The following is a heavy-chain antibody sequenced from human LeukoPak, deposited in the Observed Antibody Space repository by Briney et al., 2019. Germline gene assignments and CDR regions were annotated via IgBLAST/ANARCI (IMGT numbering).Heavy chain of an antibody. Sequence: ASVKVSCKASGYTFTGYYMHWVRQAPGQGLEWMGWINPNSGGTNYAQKFQGRVTMTRDTSISTAYMELSRLRSDDTAVYYCARVQLYYYGSGSYWGNFDYWGQGTLVTVSS. CDR1: GYTFTGYY. CDR3: ARVQLYYYGSGSYWGNFDY. D-gene: IGHD3-10*01. J-gene: IGHJ4*02. CDR2: INPNSGGT. V-gene: IGHV1-2*02.